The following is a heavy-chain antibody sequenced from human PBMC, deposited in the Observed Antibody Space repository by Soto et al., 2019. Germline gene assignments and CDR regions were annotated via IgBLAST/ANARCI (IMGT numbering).Heavy chain of an antibody. V-gene: IGHV1-69*13. CDR2: LIPIFGTP. J-gene: IGHJ3*02. D-gene: IGHD3-10*01. CDR1: GGTFRSYG. CDR3: AHGPISLCAMYYNGSGRPGAFDI. Sequence: WASVKVSCKASGGTFRSYGSTWVRQAPGQGLGCMGGLIPIFGTPNYAQKLQGRLTVSADESTSTAFMELGSLRSEDTALYYCAHGPISLCAMYYNGSGRPGAFDIWGQGTMVTVSS.